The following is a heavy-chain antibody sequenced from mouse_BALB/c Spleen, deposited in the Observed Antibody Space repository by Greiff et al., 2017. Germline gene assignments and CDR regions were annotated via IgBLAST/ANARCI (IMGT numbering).Heavy chain of an antibody. CDR2: IDPSDSYT. D-gene: IGHD1-2*01. CDR3: AREGTTATAY. CDR1: GYTFTSYW. J-gene: IGHJ3*01. V-gene: IGHV1-69*02. Sequence: QVQLKQPGAELVKPGASVKLSCKASGYTFTSYWMHWVKQRPGQGLEWIGEIDPSDSYTNYNQKFKGKATLTVDKSSSTAYMQLSSLTSEDSAVYYCAREGTTATAYWGQGTLVTVSA.